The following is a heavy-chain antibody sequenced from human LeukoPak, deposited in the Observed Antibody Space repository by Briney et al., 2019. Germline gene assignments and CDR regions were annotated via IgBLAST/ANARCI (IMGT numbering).Heavy chain of an antibody. CDR2: ISGSGGST. CDR3: AKDQGLRYFDWLYDY. J-gene: IGHJ4*02. V-gene: IGHV3-23*01. Sequence: PGGSLRLSCAASGFTFSSYAMSWVRQAPGKGLEWVSAISGSGGSTYYADSVKGRFTISRDNSKNTLYLQMNSLRAKDTAVYYCAKDQGLRYFDWLYDYWGQGTLVTVSS. D-gene: IGHD3-9*01. CDR1: GFTFSSYA.